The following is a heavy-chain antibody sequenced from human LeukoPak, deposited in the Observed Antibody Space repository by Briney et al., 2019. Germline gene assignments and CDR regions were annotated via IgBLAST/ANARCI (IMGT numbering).Heavy chain of an antibody. D-gene: IGHD6-19*01. CDR2: ISGSGGST. CDR1: GFTFSSYA. Sequence: PGGSLRLSCAASGFTFSSYAMSWVRQAPGKGLEWVSAISGSGGSTYYADSVKGWFTISRDNSKNTLYLQMNSLRAEDTAVYYCAKDYSSGWSPTSGFDYWGQGTLVTVSS. J-gene: IGHJ4*02. V-gene: IGHV3-23*01. CDR3: AKDYSSGWSPTSGFDY.